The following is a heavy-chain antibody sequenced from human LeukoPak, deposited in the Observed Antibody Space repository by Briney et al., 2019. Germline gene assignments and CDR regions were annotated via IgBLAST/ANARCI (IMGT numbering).Heavy chain of an antibody. CDR2: IYGGGST. V-gene: IGHV3-66*04. CDR1: GFTFSSYD. CDR3: ARLTYNYGTGSGFDF. Sequence: PGGSLRLSCAASGFTFSSYDMSWVRQAPGKGLEWVSVIYGGGSTYYADSVKGRFTISRDNSKNTLYLQMNSLRAEDTAVYYCARLTYNYGTGSGFDFWGQGTLVTVSS. J-gene: IGHJ4*02. D-gene: IGHD5-18*01.